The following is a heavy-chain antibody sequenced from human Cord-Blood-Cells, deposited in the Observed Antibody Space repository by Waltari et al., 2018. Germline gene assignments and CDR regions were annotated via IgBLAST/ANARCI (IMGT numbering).Heavy chain of an antibody. Sequence: QVQLQESGPGLVKPSETLSLTCAVSVYSISSGYYWGWIRQPPGKGLEWIGSIYHSGSTYSNPSLKSRVTISVDTSKNQFSLKLSSVTAADTAVYYCARRRELLGFDYWGQGTLVTVSS. CDR1: VYSISSGYY. CDR2: IYHSGST. D-gene: IGHD1-26*01. V-gene: IGHV4-38-2*01. CDR3: ARRRELLGFDY. J-gene: IGHJ4*02.